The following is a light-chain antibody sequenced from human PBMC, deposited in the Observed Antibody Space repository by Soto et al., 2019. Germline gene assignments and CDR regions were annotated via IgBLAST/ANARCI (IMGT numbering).Light chain of an antibody. Sequence: QSVLTQPASVSGSPGQSITISCTGTSSDVGSYNLVSWYQQHPGKAPKLMIYEVSKRPSGVSNRFSGSKSGNTASLTISGLQAEDEADYYCCSYAGSSTFAVFGTGTKLTAL. CDR3: CSYAGSSTFAV. V-gene: IGLV2-23*02. CDR2: EVS. CDR1: SSDVGSYNL. J-gene: IGLJ1*01.